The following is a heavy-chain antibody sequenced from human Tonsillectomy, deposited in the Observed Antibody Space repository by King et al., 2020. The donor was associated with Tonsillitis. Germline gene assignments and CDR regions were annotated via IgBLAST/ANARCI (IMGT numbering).Heavy chain of an antibody. Sequence: QLVQSGGGVVQPGRSLRLSCAASGFTFSRYAMHWVRQAPGKGLEWVAVIAFDGSNEYYADSVKGRFTISRDISKNTLYLQMNSLRAEDTAIYYCARGRYGDYVTGAYYGMDVWGQGTTVTV. D-gene: IGHD4-17*01. V-gene: IGHV3-30*04. CDR2: IAFDGSNE. J-gene: IGHJ6*02. CDR1: GFTFSRYA. CDR3: ARGRYGDYVTGAYYGMDV.